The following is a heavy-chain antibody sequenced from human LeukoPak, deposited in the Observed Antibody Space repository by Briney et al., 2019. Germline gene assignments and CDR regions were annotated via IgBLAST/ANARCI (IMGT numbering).Heavy chain of an antibody. V-gene: IGHV3-23*01. Sequence: GGSLRLSCAASGFTFRSYGMSWVRQAPGKGLEWVSAISGSGVNTYYADSVKGRFTISRDNSKNTLYVQMNSLRAEDTAVYYCAKTVAGPNSYYYYYMDVWGKGTTVTISS. CDR3: AKTVAGPNSYYYYYMDV. CDR2: ISGSGVNT. J-gene: IGHJ6*03. CDR1: GFTFRSYG. D-gene: IGHD6-19*01.